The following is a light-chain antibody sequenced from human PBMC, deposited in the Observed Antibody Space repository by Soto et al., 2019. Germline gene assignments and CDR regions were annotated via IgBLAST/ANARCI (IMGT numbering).Light chain of an antibody. V-gene: IGKV3-20*01. J-gene: IGKJ2*01. CDR3: QLYGGSPIRYT. CDR2: AAS. CDR1: QTVPSHF. Sequence: EIVLTQSPGTLSLSPGERATLSCRASQTVPSHFLAWYQQTPGQAPRLLLYAASTRATGIPDRFSGSGSGTDFAVTISRLEPEDFAVYYCQLYGGSPIRYTFGAGTRL.